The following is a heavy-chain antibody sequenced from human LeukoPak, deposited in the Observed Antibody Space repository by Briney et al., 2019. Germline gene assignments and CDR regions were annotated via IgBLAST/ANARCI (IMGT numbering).Heavy chain of an antibody. V-gene: IGHV3-30*01. CDR3: VSNCDIMTGYSGFDS. Sequence: GRSLRLSCVASGFTFSRSAMHWVRQAPGKGLEWVAVISFDGSDSNYADSVQGRFNISRDNPKNTVFMQMNSLRAKDTAVYYCVSNCDIMTGYSGFDSWGEGCLVTV. CDR2: ISFDGSDS. J-gene: IGHJ4*02. D-gene: IGHD3-9*01. CDR1: GFTFSRSA.